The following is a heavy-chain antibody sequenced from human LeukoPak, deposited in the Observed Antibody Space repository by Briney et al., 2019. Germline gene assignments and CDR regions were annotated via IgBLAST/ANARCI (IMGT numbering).Heavy chain of an antibody. Sequence: PGGSLRLSCAASGFTFSDYYMSWIRQAPGKGLEWVLYISSSGSTIYYADSVKGRFTISRDNAKNSLYLQMNSLRAEDTAVYYCARDFFRGKVGATRYWGQGTLVTVSS. D-gene: IGHD1-26*01. CDR2: ISSSGSTI. V-gene: IGHV3-11*01. J-gene: IGHJ4*02. CDR1: GFTFSDYY. CDR3: ARDFFRGKVGATRY.